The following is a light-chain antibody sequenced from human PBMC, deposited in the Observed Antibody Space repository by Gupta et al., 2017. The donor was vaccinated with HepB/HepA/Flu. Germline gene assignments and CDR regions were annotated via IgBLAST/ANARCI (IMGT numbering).Light chain of an antibody. CDR1: ALPKQY. V-gene: IGLV3-25*03. CDR2: KDS. J-gene: IGLJ2*01. Sequence: SYELTQPPSVSVSPGQTAQITCSGDALPKQYAYWYQQKPGQAPVLVIYKDSERPSGIPERFSGSSSGTTVTLTISGVQAEDEADYYCQSADSSVVFGGGTKLTVL. CDR3: QSADSSVV.